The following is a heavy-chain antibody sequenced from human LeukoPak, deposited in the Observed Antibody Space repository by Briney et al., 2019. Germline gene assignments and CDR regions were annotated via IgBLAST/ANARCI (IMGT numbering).Heavy chain of an antibody. CDR3: ARLYYDILTGYSVDAFDI. Sequence: GASVKVSCKASGYTFTSYDINWVRQATGQGLEWMGWMNPNSGNTGYAQKFRGRVTMTRNTSISTAYMELSSLRSEDTAVYYCARLYYDILTGYSVDAFDIWGQGTMVTVSS. CDR1: GYTFTSYD. D-gene: IGHD3-9*01. CDR2: MNPNSGNT. J-gene: IGHJ3*02. V-gene: IGHV1-8*01.